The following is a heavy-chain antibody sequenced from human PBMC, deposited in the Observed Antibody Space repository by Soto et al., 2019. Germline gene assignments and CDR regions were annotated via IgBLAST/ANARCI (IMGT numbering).Heavy chain of an antibody. CDR1: GFTFTSSA. V-gene: IGHV1-58*02. J-gene: IGHJ6*02. D-gene: IGHD4-17*01. CDR2: IVVGSGNT. CDR3: AADLPNDYGDYDKYGMDV. Sequence: VAXVKVSCKASGFTFTSSAMQWVRQARGQRLEWIGWIVVGSGNTNYAQKLQERVTITRDMSTSTAYMELSSLRSEDTAVYYCAADLPNDYGDYDKYGMDVWGQGTTVTVSS.